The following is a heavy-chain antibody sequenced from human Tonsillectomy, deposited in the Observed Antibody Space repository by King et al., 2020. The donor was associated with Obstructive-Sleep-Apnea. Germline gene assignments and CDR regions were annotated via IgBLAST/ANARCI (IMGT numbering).Heavy chain of an antibody. CDR1: GGSFSGYY. Sequence: VQLQQWGAGLLKSSETLSLTCAVYGGSFSGYYWSWVRQPPGKGLEWIGEINHTNYNPSLKSRVTISVDTSKNQFSLKLRSVTAADTAVYYCARGLLERRLSERYYYYGMDVWGQGTTVTVSS. CDR3: ARGLLERRLSERYYYYGMDV. V-gene: IGHV4-34*01. J-gene: IGHJ6*02. D-gene: IGHD1-1*01. CDR2: INHT.